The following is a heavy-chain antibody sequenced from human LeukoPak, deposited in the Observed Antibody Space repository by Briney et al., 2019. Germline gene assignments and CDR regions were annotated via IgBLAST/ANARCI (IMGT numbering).Heavy chain of an antibody. J-gene: IGHJ4*02. D-gene: IGHD3-3*01. V-gene: IGHV3-23*01. Sequence: PGGSLSLSCAASGFTFSYFDFSWLRPAPGKGLEWVTGFGGGYSDTNYADSVKGRFTISRDNSRNTLYLQMNSLRAEDTAVYYCAKEFGDFWSGYQGAFNSWGQGTLVTVSS. CDR2: FGGGYSDT. CDR3: AKEFGDFWSGYQGAFNS. CDR1: GFTFSYFD.